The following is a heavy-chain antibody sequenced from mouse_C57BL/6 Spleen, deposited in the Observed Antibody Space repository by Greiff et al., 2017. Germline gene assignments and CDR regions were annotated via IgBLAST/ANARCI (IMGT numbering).Heavy chain of an antibody. CDR1: GFTFSDYY. V-gene: IGHV5-16*01. CDR3: ARVTGDYYGSSYAMDY. J-gene: IGHJ4*01. Sequence: EVMLVESEGGLVQPGSSMKLSCTASGFTFSDYYMAWVRQVPEKGLEWVANINYDGSSTYYLDSLKSRFIISSDNAKNILYLQMSSLKSEDTATYYCARVTGDYYGSSYAMDYWGQGTSVTVSS. CDR2: INYDGSST. D-gene: IGHD1-1*01.